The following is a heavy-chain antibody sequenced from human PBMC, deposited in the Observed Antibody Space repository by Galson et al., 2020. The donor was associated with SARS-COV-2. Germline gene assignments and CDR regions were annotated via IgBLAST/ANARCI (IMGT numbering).Heavy chain of an antibody. CDR3: ARLDAYGPGY. CDR1: GFSFSNYE. Sequence: TGGSLRLSCAASGFSFSNYEMTCVSQAPGKGLEWISYISSSGRTIHYADSVKGRFTISRDNAKSSLSLQMNSLRAEDTAVYYCARLDAYGPGYWGQGTLVTVSS. CDR2: ISSSGRTI. D-gene: IGHD2-21*01. V-gene: IGHV3-48*03. J-gene: IGHJ4*02.